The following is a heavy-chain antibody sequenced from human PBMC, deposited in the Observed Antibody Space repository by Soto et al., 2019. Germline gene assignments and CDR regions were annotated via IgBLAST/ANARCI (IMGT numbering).Heavy chain of an antibody. J-gene: IGHJ4*02. V-gene: IGHV1-46*01. Sequence: ASVKVSCKASGYTFTSYYMHWVRQAPGQGLEWMGLISANGGNTSYAQKLQGRVTMTTDTSTSTAYMELRSLRSDDTAVYYCARDTYGSGAGYWGQGTLVTVSS. D-gene: IGHD3-10*01. CDR1: GYTFTSYY. CDR3: ARDTYGSGAGY. CDR2: ISANGGNT.